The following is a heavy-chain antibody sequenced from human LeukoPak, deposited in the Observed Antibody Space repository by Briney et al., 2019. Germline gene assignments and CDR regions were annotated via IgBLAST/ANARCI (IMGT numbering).Heavy chain of an antibody. D-gene: IGHD1-20*01. CDR1: GGSISSGGYY. Sequence: SEPLSLTCTVSGGSISSGGYYGSWIRQPPGKGLEWIGYIYHSGSTYYNPSLKSRLTISVDRSKNQFSLELSSVTAADTAVYYCASITLASYYYMDVWGKGTTVTVSS. CDR3: ASITLASYYYMDV. J-gene: IGHJ6*03. CDR2: IYHSGST. V-gene: IGHV4-30-2*01.